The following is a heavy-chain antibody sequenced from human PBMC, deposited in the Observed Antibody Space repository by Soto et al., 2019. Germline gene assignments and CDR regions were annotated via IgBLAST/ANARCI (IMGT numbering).Heavy chain of an antibody. CDR1: GYSFTSYS. CDR3: ARRIAVDVAGFDY. J-gene: IGHJ4*02. CDR2: IDPSDSYT. D-gene: IGHD6-19*01. Sequence: GESLKSSCEGSGYSFTSYSISWVRQMPGKGLEWMGRIDPSDSYTNYSPSFQGHVTISADKSISTAYLQWSSLKASDTAMYYCARRIAVDVAGFDYWGQGTLVTVSS. V-gene: IGHV5-10-1*01.